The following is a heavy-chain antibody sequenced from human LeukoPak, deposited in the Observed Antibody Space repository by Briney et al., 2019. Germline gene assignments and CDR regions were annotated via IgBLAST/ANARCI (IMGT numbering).Heavy chain of an antibody. D-gene: IGHD2-2*01. J-gene: IGHJ4*02. CDR1: GGSISSYY. CDR3: ARDTPTGVCSSTSCLFFDS. Sequence: PSETLSLTCTVSGGSISSYYWSWIRQPAGKGLEWIGRIYTSGSTNYNPSLTSRVTMSVDTSKNQFSLKLSSVTAADTAVYYCARDTPTGVCSSTSCLFFDSWGQGTLVPVP. V-gene: IGHV4-4*07. CDR2: IYTSGST.